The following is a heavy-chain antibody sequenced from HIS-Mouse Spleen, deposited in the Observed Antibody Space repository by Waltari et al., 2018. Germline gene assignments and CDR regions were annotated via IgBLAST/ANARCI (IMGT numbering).Heavy chain of an antibody. V-gene: IGHV3-53*02. CDR3: ARDDPYSSGWYDFDY. CDR2: IYSGGRT. D-gene: IGHD6-19*01. Sequence: EVQLVETGGGLIQPGGSLRLSCAASGFTVSSNYMSWVRQAPGKGLEWVSVIYSGGRTYSADSVKGRFTISRDNSKNTLYLQMNSLRAEDTAVYYCARDDPYSSGWYDFDYWGQGTLVTVSS. J-gene: IGHJ4*02. CDR1: GFTVSSNY.